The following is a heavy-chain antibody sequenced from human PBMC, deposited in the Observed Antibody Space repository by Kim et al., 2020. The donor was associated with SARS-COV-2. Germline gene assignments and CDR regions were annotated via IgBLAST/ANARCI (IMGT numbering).Heavy chain of an antibody. J-gene: IGHJ4*02. D-gene: IGHD3-22*01. CDR3: ARETSPRLFQY. CDR2: A. Sequence: ANYAQKFQGRVTITADESTSTAYMELSSLRSEDTAVYYCARETSPRLFQYWGQGTLVTVSS. V-gene: IGHV1-69*01.